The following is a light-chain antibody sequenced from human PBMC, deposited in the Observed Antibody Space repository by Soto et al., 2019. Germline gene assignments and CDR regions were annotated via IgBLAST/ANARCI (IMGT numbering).Light chain of an antibody. CDR3: QQYNSYSWT. CDR1: QSISSW. V-gene: IGKV1-5*03. Sequence: DIQMTQSPSTLSASVGDRVTITCRASQSISSWLAWYQQKPGKAPKLLIYKASILESGVPSRISGSESGTEFTLTISSLQPDDFATYYCQQYNSYSWTFGQGTKVEIK. J-gene: IGKJ1*01. CDR2: KAS.